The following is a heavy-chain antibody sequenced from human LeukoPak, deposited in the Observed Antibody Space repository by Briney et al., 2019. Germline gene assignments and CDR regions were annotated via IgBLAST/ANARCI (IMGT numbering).Heavy chain of an antibody. V-gene: IGHV1-18*01. J-gene: IGHJ4*02. D-gene: IGHD6-13*01. CDR2: ISAYNGNT. CDR3: APLGGIAAAGIHY. Sequence: ASVKVSCKATGYTFTSYGISWVRQAPGQGLEWMGWISAYNGNTNYAQKFQGRVTITRDTSASTAYMELSSLRSEDTAVYYCAPLGGIAAAGIHYWGQGTLVTVSS. CDR1: GYTFTSYG.